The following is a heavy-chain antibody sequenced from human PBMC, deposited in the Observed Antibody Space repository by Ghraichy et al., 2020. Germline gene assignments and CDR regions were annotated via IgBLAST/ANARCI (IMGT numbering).Heavy chain of an antibody. D-gene: IGHD4-11*01. J-gene: IGHJ4*02. CDR1: GVSISSNY. V-gene: IGHV4-59*01. CDR2: IHYSGDT. Sequence: SETLSLTCTVSGVSISSNYWSWIRQPPGKGLEWIGYIHYSGDTSSNPSLKSQVTISVDTSKNHLSLKLISVTAADTAIYYCAGYDHSNYLAYWGQGSLVTVSS. CDR3: AGYDHSNYLAY.